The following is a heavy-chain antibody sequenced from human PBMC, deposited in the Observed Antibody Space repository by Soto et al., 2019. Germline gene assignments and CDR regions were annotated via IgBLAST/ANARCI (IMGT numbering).Heavy chain of an antibody. J-gene: IGHJ4*02. Sequence: QVQLQESGPGLVKPSGTLSLTGAVSGGSISSSNWWSWVRQPPGKGMEWIGEIDHSGNTNDNPSLTSRATMAVDKSRNPFSLTLSSVSAADTAVYYCARRWGEGRVDYWGQGTLVTVSS. V-gene: IGHV4-4*02. D-gene: IGHD3-10*01. CDR1: GGSISSSNW. CDR3: ARRWGEGRVDY. CDR2: IDHSGNT.